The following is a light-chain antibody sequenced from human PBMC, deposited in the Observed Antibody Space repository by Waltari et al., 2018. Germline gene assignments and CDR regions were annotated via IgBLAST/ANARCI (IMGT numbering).Light chain of an antibody. CDR2: CVS. J-gene: IGLJ1*01. Sequence: QSALTQPASVSGSPGQSITTSCPATRSHVGLYDYVSWSQHHPVKAPKLVSYCVSYRPSGISTRFSASKSGNTASLTISGLQAEDEADYYCTSYTGSSTRYVFGTGTKVTVL. V-gene: IGLV2-14*01. CDR3: TSYTGSSTRYV. CDR1: RSHVGLYDY.